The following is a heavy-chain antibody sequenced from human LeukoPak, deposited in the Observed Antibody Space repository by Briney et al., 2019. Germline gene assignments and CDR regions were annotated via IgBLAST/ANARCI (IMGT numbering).Heavy chain of an antibody. CDR2: IYPGDSET. V-gene: IGHV5-51*01. CDR3: ARPNITSYYDSRGYDAFDV. J-gene: IGHJ3*01. CDR1: GYLFTNYW. D-gene: IGHD3-22*01. Sequence: GESLKISCKGSGYLFTNYWIGWVRQMPGKGLEWMGIIYPGDSETRHGPSSQGQVTISADKSINTAYLQWSGLKASDTAMYYCARPNITSYYDSRGYDAFDVWGQGTMVTVSS.